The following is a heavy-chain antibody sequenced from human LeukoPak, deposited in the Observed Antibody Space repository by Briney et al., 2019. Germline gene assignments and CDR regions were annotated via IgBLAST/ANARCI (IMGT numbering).Heavy chain of an antibody. V-gene: IGHV1-69*04. CDR3: ARVMSSGYDYHNAFDI. CDR1: GGTFSSYA. J-gene: IGHJ3*02. CDR2: IIPILGIA. D-gene: IGHD5-12*01. Sequence: GASVKVSCKASGGTFSSYAISWVRQAPGQGLEWMGRIIPILGIANYAQKFQGRVTITADKSTSTAYMELSSLRSEDTAVYYCARVMSSGYDYHNAFDIWGQGTMVTVSS.